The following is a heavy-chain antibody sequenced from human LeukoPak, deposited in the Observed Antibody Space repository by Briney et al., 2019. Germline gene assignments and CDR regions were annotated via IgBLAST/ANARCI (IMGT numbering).Heavy chain of an antibody. CDR3: ARHGSVLDAFDI. Sequence: PSETLSLTCTVSGGSISSYYWSWIRQPPGKGLEWIGYIYYSGSTNYNPSLKSRVTISVDTSKNQFSLKLSSVTAADTAVYYCARHGSVLDAFDIWGQGTMVTVSS. D-gene: IGHD5/OR15-5a*01. V-gene: IGHV4-59*08. J-gene: IGHJ3*02. CDR1: GGSISSYY. CDR2: IYYSGST.